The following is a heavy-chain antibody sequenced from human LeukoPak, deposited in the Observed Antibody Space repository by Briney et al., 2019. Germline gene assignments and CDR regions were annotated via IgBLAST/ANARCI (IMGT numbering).Heavy chain of an antibody. J-gene: IGHJ4*02. D-gene: IGHD5-12*01. Sequence: PSETLSLTCNVSGYSISNGYYWGWIRQPPGKGLEWIGIINHSGSNHYNPSLKSRVSISVDTSKNQFSLILTSVTAADTAVYYCARVDIVATIHFDYWGQGTLVTVSS. CDR2: INHSGSN. CDR1: GYSISNGYY. V-gene: IGHV4-38-2*02. CDR3: ARVDIVATIHFDY.